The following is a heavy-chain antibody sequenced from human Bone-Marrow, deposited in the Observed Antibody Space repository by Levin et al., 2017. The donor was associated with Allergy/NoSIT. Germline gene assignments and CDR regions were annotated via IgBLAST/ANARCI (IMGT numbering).Heavy chain of an antibody. V-gene: IGHV4-59*01. CDR1: GGSISSYY. D-gene: IGHD6-25*01. CDR3: ARAARTPLNWFDP. J-gene: IGHJ5*02. CDR2: IYYSGST. Sequence: SETLSLTCTVSGGSISSYYWSWIRQPPGKGLEWIGYIYYSGSTNYNPSLKSRVTISVDTSKNQFSLKLSSVTAADTAVYYCARAARTPLNWFDPWGQGTLVTVSS.